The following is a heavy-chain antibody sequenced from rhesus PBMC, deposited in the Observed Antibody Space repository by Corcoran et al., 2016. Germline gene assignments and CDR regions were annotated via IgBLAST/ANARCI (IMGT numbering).Heavy chain of an antibody. J-gene: IGHJ4*01. CDR2: IYGSGGST. CDR1: GGSISSSNW. CDR3: ASVVAAAGPDY. D-gene: IGHD6-25*01. V-gene: IGHV4-93*01. Sequence: QVQLQESGPAVVKPSETLSLTCAVSGGSISSSNWWSWIRQSPGKGLEWIGGIYGSGGSTEYNPSLKSRVTISKDTSKNQFSLNLSSGTAADTAVYYCASVVAAAGPDYWGQGVLVTVSS.